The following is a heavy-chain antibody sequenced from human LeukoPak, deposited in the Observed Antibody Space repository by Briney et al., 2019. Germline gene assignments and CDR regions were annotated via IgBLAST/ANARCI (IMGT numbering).Heavy chain of an antibody. CDR1: GFTFSSYS. CDR2: ISSSSSYI. D-gene: IGHD1-26*01. J-gene: IGHJ4*02. CDR3: AKGGKWDVTPFDY. Sequence: GGSLRLSCAASGFTFSSYSMNWVRQAPGKGLEWVSSISSSSSYIYYADSVKGRFTISRDNAKNSLYLQMNSLRAEDAAVYYCAKGGKWDVTPFDYWGQGTLVTVSS. V-gene: IGHV3-21*04.